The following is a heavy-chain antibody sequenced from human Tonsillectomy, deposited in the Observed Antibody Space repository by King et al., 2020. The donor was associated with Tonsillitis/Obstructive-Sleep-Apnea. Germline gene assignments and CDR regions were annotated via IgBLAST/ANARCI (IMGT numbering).Heavy chain of an antibody. CDR1: GYSFANYA. CDR3: ARGSADYYLDV. CDR2: VNGGNGHT. J-gene: IGHJ6*03. D-gene: IGHD1-26*01. V-gene: IGHV1-3*01. Sequence: QLVQSGAEVKTPGASVKVSCKASGYSFANYAMHWVRQAPGQRPEWMGWVNGGNGHTRYSEKFQGRVTLTSDTSASTAYMELSSLRSEDSAVYYCARGSADYYLDVWGKGTTVTVSS.